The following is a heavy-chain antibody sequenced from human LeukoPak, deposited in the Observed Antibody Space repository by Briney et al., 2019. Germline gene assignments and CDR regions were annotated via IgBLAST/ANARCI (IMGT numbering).Heavy chain of an antibody. Sequence: GGSLRLSCTASVLTVSSNSMSWVRQAPGKGLEWVSFIYSDNTHYSDSVKGRFTISRDNSKNTLYLQMNSLRAEDTAVYYCARRAGAYSHPYDYWGQGTLVTVSS. V-gene: IGHV3-53*01. CDR1: VLTVSSNS. CDR2: IYSDNT. D-gene: IGHD4/OR15-4a*01. CDR3: ARRAGAYSHPYDY. J-gene: IGHJ4*02.